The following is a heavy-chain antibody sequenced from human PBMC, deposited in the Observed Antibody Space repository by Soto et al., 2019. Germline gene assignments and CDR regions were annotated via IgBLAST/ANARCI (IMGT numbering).Heavy chain of an antibody. D-gene: IGHD1-26*01. CDR2: TYYRSKWYN. CDR3: AREREWELLRYYGMDV. Sequence: PSQTLSLTCAISGDSVSSNSAAWNRIRQSPSRGLEWLGRTYYRSKWYNDYAVSVKSRITIDPDTSKNQFSLQLNSVTPEDTAVYYCAREREWELLRYYGMDVWGQGTTVTVSS. V-gene: IGHV6-1*01. J-gene: IGHJ6*02. CDR1: GDSVSSNSAA.